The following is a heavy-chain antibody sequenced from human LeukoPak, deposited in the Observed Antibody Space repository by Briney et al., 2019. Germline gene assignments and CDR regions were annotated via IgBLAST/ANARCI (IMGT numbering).Heavy chain of an antibody. J-gene: IGHJ4*02. CDR3: ARDPTVTTRYYFGY. Sequence: PGGSLRLSCAASGFAFSTYAMHWVRQAPGTGLEWVAVISYDGSNSQYADSVKGRFTISKDNSKNTLYLQMNSLRAEDTAVYYCARDPTVTTRYYFGYWGQGALVTVSS. CDR1: GFAFSTYA. CDR2: ISYDGSNS. V-gene: IGHV3-30*01. D-gene: IGHD4-17*01.